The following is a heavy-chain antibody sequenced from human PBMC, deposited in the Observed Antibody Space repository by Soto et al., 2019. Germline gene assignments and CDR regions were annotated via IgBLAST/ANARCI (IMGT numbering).Heavy chain of an antibody. CDR3: ARVGDYGGNSDYYFDY. V-gene: IGHV3-21*01. J-gene: IGHJ4*02. CDR2: ISSSSSYI. Sequence: GGSLRLSCAASGFTFSSYSMNWVRQAPGKGLEWVSSISSSSSYIYYADSVKGRFTISRDNAKNSLYLQMNSLRAEDTAVYYCARVGDYGGNSDYYFDYWGQGTLVTVSS. CDR1: GFTFSSYS. D-gene: IGHD4-17*01.